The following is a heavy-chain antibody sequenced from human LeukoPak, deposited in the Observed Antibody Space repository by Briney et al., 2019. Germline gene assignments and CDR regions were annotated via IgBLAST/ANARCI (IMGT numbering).Heavy chain of an antibody. CDR2: INSDGSRT. J-gene: IGHJ4*02. D-gene: IGHD4-17*01. CDR3: ARELYGDYLXFDY. Sequence: TGGSLRLSCAASGFTFSSYWMHWVRQAPGKGLVWVSRINSDGSRTSYADSVKGRFTISRDNAENTLSLQVNSLRAEDTAVYYCARELYGDYLXFDYWGQGTLVTVSS. V-gene: IGHV3-74*01. CDR1: GFTFSSYW.